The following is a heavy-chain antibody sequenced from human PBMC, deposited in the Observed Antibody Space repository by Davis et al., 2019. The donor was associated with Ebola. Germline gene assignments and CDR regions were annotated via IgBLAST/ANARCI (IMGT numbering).Heavy chain of an antibody. Sequence: PGGSLRLSCAASGFKFEDYTMNWVRQGPGKGLEWVSLISWHSSFTHYADSVKGRFIISRDNTNNSLYLHMNSLQSEDTALYYCVKNGREAPTHYSYMDVWGKGTPVTVSS. CDR3: VKNGREAPTHYSYMDV. V-gene: IGHV3-43*01. CDR2: ISWHSSFT. D-gene: IGHD4-17*01. J-gene: IGHJ6*03. CDR1: GFKFEDYT.